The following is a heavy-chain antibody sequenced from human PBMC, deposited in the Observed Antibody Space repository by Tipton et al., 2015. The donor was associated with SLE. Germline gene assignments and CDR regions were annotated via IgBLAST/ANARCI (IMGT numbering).Heavy chain of an antibody. Sequence: TLSLTCTVSGGSISSYYWSWIRQPPGKGLEWIGNIYYSGCTNYNPSLKSRVTISVDTSKNQFSLRLRSVTASDTAVYYCARDRGLHHEFDHWGQGTLVTVSS. J-gene: IGHJ4*02. D-gene: IGHD5-24*01. V-gene: IGHV4-59*01. CDR1: GGSISSYY. CDR3: ARDRGLHHEFDH. CDR2: IYYSGCT.